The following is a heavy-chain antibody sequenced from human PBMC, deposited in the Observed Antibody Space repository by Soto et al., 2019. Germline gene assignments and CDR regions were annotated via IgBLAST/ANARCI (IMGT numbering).Heavy chain of an antibody. CDR2: ISYDGSNK. J-gene: IGHJ4*02. CDR3: AKPTYYYDSSGYYYFDY. CDR1: GFTFSSYG. Sequence: GGSLRLSCAASGFTFSSYGMHWVRQAPGKGLEWVAVISYDGSNKYYADSVKGRFTISRDNSKNTLYLQMNSLRAEDTAVYYCAKPTYYYDSSGYYYFDYWGQGTLVTVSS. D-gene: IGHD3-22*01. V-gene: IGHV3-30*18.